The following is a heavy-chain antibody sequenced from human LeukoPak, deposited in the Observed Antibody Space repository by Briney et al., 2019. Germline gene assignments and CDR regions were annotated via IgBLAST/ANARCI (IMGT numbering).Heavy chain of an antibody. V-gene: IGHV3-21*01. CDR2: ISSSSSYI. CDR3: ASEGVVVINQYYFDY. D-gene: IGHD3-22*01. CDR1: GFTFSSYS. J-gene: IGHJ4*02. Sequence: PGGSLRLSCAASGFTFSSYSMNWVRQAPGKGLEWVSSISSSSSYIYYADSVKGRFTISRDNAKNSLYLQMNSLRAEDTAVYYCASEGVVVINQYYFDYWGQGTLVTVSS.